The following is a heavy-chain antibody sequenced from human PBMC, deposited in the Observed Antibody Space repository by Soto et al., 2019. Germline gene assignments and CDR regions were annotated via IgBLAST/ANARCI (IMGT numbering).Heavy chain of an antibody. V-gene: IGHV3-21*01. CDR3: ARDRSKLYSSIWYVSNPLYP. Sequence: EVQLVESGGGLVKPGGSLRLSCAASGFTFSSYSMNWVRQAPGKGLEWVSSISSSSSYIYYADSVKGRFTISRDNAKNSLYLQMNSLRAEDTAVYYCARDRSKLYSSIWYVSNPLYPWGQGTLVTVSS. CDR2: ISSSSSYI. CDR1: GFTFSSYS. J-gene: IGHJ5*02. D-gene: IGHD6-13*01.